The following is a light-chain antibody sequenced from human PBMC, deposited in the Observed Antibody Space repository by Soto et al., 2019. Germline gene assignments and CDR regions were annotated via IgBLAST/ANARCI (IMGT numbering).Light chain of an antibody. Sequence: DIQLTQSQSSLSASMGDRVTLTCRASQSISNYLNWYQQKPGKAPKLLIYDASNLETGVPSRFSGSGSGTDFTFTISSLQPEDIATYYCQQYDNLPLTFGGGTKVDIK. V-gene: IGKV1-33*01. CDR2: DAS. CDR3: QQYDNLPLT. J-gene: IGKJ4*01. CDR1: QSISNY.